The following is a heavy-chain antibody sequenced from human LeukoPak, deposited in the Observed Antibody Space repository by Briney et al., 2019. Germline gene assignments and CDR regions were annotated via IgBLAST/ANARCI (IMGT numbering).Heavy chain of an antibody. J-gene: IGHJ4*02. CDR2: INPNSGGT. Sequence: ASVKVSCKASGYTFTGYYMHWVRQAPGQGLEWMGWINPNSGGTNYAQKFQGRVTMTRDTSISTAYMELSRLRSDDTAVYYCARLFSSWYRSGEIDYWGQGTLVTVSS. CDR3: ARLFSSWYRSGEIDY. V-gene: IGHV1-2*02. CDR1: GYTFTGYY. D-gene: IGHD6-13*01.